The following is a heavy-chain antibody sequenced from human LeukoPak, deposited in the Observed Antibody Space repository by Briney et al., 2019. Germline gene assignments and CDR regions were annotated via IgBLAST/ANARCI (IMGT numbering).Heavy chain of an antibody. Sequence: SETLSLTRTVSGGSMRSSNFYWGWIRQPPGKGLEWMGNIYHSGSTYFNPSVKSRVTVSVDVSSNRFSLHLTSVTAADTALYFCARTHFDSLGWFDPWGQGIQVIVSS. CDR2: IYHSGST. V-gene: IGHV4-39*07. CDR3: ARTHFDSLGWFDP. D-gene: IGHD3-9*01. J-gene: IGHJ5*02. CDR1: GGSMRSSNFY.